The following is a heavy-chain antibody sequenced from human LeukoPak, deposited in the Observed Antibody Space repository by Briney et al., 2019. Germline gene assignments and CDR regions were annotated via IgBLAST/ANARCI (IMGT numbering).Heavy chain of an antibody. J-gene: IGHJ4*02. D-gene: IGHD3-22*01. CDR1: GGSIGSGSYY. V-gene: IGHV4-39*01. CDR2: SDYSGTT. Sequence: SETLSLTCIVSGGSIGSGSYYWGWIRQPPGKGLEWIGRSDYSGTTSYNPSLKSRVTITVDTSKNQFSLRLSSVTAADTAVYYCARGLGGYYSSFDYWGLGTLVTVSS. CDR3: ARGLGGYYSSFDY.